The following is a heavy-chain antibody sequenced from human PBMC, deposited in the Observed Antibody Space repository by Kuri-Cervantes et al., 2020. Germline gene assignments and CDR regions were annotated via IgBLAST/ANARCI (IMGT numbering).Heavy chain of an antibody. CDR1: GGSISSSSYY. Sequence: SETLSLICTVSGGSISSSSYYWGWIRQPPGKGLEWIGSIYYSGSTYYNPSLKSRVTISVDTSKNQFSLKLSSVTAADTAVYYCVRHGRIQLWLPEFDYWGQGTLVTVSS. D-gene: IGHD5-18*01. CDR3: VRHGRIQLWLPEFDY. CDR2: IYYSGST. V-gene: IGHV4-39*01. J-gene: IGHJ4*02.